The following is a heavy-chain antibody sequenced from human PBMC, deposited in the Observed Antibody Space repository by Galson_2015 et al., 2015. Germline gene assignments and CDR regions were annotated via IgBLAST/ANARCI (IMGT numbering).Heavy chain of an antibody. CDR3: ARARGAYAIDI. Sequence: SLRLSCAASGFTFSNSCMSWLRQASGKGPECVSYISNSSSTMYYADTVKGRFIISRDNAKNSLYLQMNSLRAEDTAVYYCARARGAYAIDIWGQGTMVPVSS. V-gene: IGHV3-11*01. J-gene: IGHJ3*02. D-gene: IGHD1-26*01. CDR1: GFTFSNSC. CDR2: ISNSSSTM.